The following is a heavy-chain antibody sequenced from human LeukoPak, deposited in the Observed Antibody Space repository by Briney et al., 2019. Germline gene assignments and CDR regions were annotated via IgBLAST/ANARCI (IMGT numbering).Heavy chain of an antibody. Sequence: RGESLKISCKGSGYTFTTSWIGWVRQRPGEGLEWMGIIYPGDSDARYSPSFQSQVTISADNSVKTAYLQWNSLKASDTAIYFCARRKGGSSRTTWYFDFWGRGTLVTVSS. V-gene: IGHV5-51*01. J-gene: IGHJ2*01. CDR2: IYPGDSDA. CDR3: ARRKGGSSRTTWYFDF. CDR1: GYTFTTSW. D-gene: IGHD6-13*01.